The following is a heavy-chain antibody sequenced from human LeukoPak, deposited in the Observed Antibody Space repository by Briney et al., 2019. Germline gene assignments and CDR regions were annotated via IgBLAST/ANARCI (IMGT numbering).Heavy chain of an antibody. CDR1: GFTFRNAG. CDR3: ARDRGDYNHNFDY. J-gene: IGHJ4*02. CDR2: IWYDGSQK. V-gene: IGHV3-33*01. D-gene: IGHD4-11*01. Sequence: PGRSLRLSCAVSGFTFRNAGMHWVRQAPGKGLEWVAVIWYDGSQKYYADSVKGRFTIPRDNSKNMLYLHMNSLRAEDTAVYFCARDRGDYNHNFDYWGQGTLVTVSS.